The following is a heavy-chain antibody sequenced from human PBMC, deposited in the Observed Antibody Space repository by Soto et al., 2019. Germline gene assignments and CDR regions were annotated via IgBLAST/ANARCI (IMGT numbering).Heavy chain of an antibody. CDR1: GFTFSSYG. CDR2: ISYDGSNK. V-gene: IGHV3-30*19. CDR3: ARGGDIVVVVAATLVSDYYYYGMDV. J-gene: IGHJ6*02. Sequence: PGGSLRLSCAASGFTFSSYGMHWVRQAPGKGLEWVAVISYDGSNKYYADSVKGRFTISRDNSKNTLYLQMNSLRAEDTAVYYCARGGDIVVVVAATLVSDYYYYGMDVWGQGTTVTVSS. D-gene: IGHD2-15*01.